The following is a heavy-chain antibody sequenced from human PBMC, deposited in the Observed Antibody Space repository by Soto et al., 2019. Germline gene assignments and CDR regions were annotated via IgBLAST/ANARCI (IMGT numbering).Heavy chain of an antibody. CDR1: GFSFDDYG. Sequence: GSLRLSCAASGFSFDDYGMSWVRQAPGKGLEWVSGINWNGGSTGYADSVKGRFTISRDNAKNSLYLQMNSLRAEDTALYYCAREAGYYVRPGAFDIWGQGTMVTVSS. CDR3: AREAGYYVRPGAFDI. V-gene: IGHV3-20*04. D-gene: IGHD3-10*02. CDR2: INWNGGST. J-gene: IGHJ3*02.